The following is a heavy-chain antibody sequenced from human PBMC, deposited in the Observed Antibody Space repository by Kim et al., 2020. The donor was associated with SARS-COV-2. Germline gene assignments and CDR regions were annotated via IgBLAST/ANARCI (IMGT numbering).Heavy chain of an antibody. V-gene: IGHV3-30-3*01. Sequence: GGSLRLSCAASGFTFSSYAMHWVRQAPGKGLEWVAVISYDGSNKYYADSVKGRFTISRDNSKNTLYLQMNSLRAEDTAVYYCAREGYSSSWYAGFDYWGQGTLVTVSS. CDR2: ISYDGSNK. D-gene: IGHD6-13*01. CDR1: GFTFSSYA. CDR3: AREGYSSSWYAGFDY. J-gene: IGHJ4*02.